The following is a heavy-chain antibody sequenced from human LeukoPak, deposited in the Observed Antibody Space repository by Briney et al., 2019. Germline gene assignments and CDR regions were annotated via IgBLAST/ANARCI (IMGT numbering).Heavy chain of an antibody. J-gene: IGHJ4*02. Sequence: GGSLRLSCSASGFTFNTYGMHWVRQAPGKGLEWVAFIRDEGSDKYYADSVKGRFTISIDNSKNTVYLKMNSLRVEDTAVYYCAKDTRAGSYYNAAGDYWGQGTLVTVSS. CDR1: GFTFNTYG. V-gene: IGHV3-30*02. CDR3: AKDTRAGSYYNAAGDY. CDR2: IRDEGSDK. D-gene: IGHD3-10*01.